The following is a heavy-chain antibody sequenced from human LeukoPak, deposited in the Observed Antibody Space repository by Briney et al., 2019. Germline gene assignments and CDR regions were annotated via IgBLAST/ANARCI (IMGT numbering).Heavy chain of an antibody. J-gene: IGHJ3*02. CDR2: IRYDGSNK. D-gene: IGHD4-17*01. CDR1: GFTFSSYG. Sequence: GGSLRLSCAASGFTFSSYGMHWVRQAPGKGLEWVAFIRYDGSNKYYADSVKGRLTISRDNSKNTLYLQMNSLRAEDTAVYYCAKVAYTVTTPGAFDIWGQGTMVTVSS. V-gene: IGHV3-30*02. CDR3: AKVAYTVTTPGAFDI.